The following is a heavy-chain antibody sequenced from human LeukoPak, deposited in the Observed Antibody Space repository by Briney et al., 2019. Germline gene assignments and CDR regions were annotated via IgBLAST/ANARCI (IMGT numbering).Heavy chain of an antibody. CDR1: GYTFTSYG. CDR3: AREGLDY. V-gene: IGHV1-8*03. J-gene: IGHJ4*02. CDR2: MNPNSGNI. Sequence: ASVKVSCKASGYTFTSYGISWVRQATGQGLEWVGWMNPNSGNIGYAQKFQGRVTITKNTSINTAYMDLSRLTSEDTAVYYCAREGLDYWGQGTLVTVSS.